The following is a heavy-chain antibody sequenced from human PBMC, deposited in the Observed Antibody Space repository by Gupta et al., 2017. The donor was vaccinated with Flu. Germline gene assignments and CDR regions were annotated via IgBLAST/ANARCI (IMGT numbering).Heavy chain of an antibody. CDR1: GSTSRSYG. D-gene: IGHD2-2*01. CDR3: ALESLRYCSSTSCTSLDY. CDR2: ISYDGSNK. V-gene: IGHV3-30*03. J-gene: IGHJ4*02. Sequence: QVHRVESGGGVVQPGRSLSLSFAASGSTSRSYGLHWVRQAPGKGLEWVAVISYDGSNKYYADSVKGRFTISRDNSKNTLYLQMNSLRAEDTAVYYCALESLRYCSSTSCTSLDYWGQGTLVTVSS.